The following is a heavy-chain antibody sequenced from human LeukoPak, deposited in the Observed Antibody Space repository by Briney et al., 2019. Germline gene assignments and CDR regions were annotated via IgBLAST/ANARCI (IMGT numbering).Heavy chain of an antibody. CDR2: IYSGGST. D-gene: IGHD2-2*01. V-gene: IGHV3-66*02. CDR3: ARHPAVIEYYMDV. Sequence: PGGPLRLSCAASGFTVSSNYMSWVRQAPGKGLEWVSVIYSGGSTYYADSVKGRFTISRDNSKNTLYLQMNSLRAEDTAVYYCARHPAVIEYYMDVWGKGTTVTVSS. CDR1: GFTVSSNY. J-gene: IGHJ6*03.